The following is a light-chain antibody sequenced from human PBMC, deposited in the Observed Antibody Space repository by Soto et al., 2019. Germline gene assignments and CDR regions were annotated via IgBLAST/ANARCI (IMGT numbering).Light chain of an antibody. CDR3: SSYTSSSTLWV. J-gene: IGLJ3*02. V-gene: IGLV2-14*01. CDR2: DVS. CDR1: SSDVGGYNY. Sequence: QSVLTQPASVSGSPGQSITISCTGTSSDVGGYNYVSWYQQHPGKAPKLMIYDVSNRPSGVSNRCSGSKSGNTASLTISGLQAEDEADYYCSSYTSSSTLWVFGGGTKLTVL.